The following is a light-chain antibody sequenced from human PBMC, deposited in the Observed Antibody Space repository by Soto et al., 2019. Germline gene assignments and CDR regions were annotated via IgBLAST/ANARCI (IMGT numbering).Light chain of an antibody. CDR2: AAS. V-gene: IGKV1-39*01. CDR3: HQTYSTPCT. J-gene: IGKJ2*02. Sequence: DIQMTQSPSSLSASVGDRVTITCRATQSISNYLNWYQQKPGKAPKVLISAASSLQSGVPSRFSGSGSGTDFTLTISSLQPEDFATYYCHQTYSTPCTFGQGTKLEVK. CDR1: QSISNY.